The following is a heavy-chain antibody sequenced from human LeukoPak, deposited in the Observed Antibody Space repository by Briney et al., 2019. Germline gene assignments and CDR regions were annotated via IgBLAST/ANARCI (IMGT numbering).Heavy chain of an antibody. V-gene: IGHV1-2*02. CDR2: INPKSGGT. D-gene: IGHD2-2*01. Sequence: ASVKVSCKASGYTFTAYSMHWVRQAPGQGLEWMGWINPKSGGTNYAQKFQGRVTMTRDTSIHTAYMELSRLRSDDTAVYYCAREEYGFDPWGQGTLVTVSS. CDR3: AREEYGFDP. J-gene: IGHJ5*02. CDR1: GYTFTAYS.